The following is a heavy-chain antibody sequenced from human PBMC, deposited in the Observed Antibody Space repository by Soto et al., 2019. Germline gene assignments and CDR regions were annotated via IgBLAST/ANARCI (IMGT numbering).Heavy chain of an antibody. J-gene: IGHJ4*02. Sequence: PSETLSLTCNVSGASVSSGSHYWSWIRQPPGKGLEWIGHIYFSGSTKYNPSLKSRVIISVDMSKNQFSLRVISVTAADTAVYYCARYRVTPASTFEFWGQGALVTVSS. CDR1: GASVSSGSHY. CDR3: ARYRVTPASTFEF. D-gene: IGHD2-15*01. CDR2: IYFSGST. V-gene: IGHV4-61*01.